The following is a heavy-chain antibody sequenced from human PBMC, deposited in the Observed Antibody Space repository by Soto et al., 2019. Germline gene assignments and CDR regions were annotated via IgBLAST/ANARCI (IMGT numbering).Heavy chain of an antibody. Sequence: QVQLQESGPGLVKPSQTLSLTCTVSGDSISSGGYYWSWIRQHPGKGLEWIGYIYYSGSTYYNPSHMSRVIISVDTSKNQFSMKLSAVTAADTAVYYCARGSTVAAILFDYWGQGTLDTVSS. D-gene: IGHD2-15*01. V-gene: IGHV4-31*03. CDR1: GDSISSGGYY. CDR3: ARGSTVAAILFDY. J-gene: IGHJ4*02. CDR2: IYYSGST.